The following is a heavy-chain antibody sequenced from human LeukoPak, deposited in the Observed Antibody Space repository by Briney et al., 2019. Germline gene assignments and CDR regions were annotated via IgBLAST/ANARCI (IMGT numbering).Heavy chain of an antibody. CDR3: ARQGPGDAFDI. V-gene: IGHV5-51*01. Sequence: GESLQISCQASGYSFTNYWIGWVRQMPGKGLEWMTIIYPGDSDTRYSPSFQGQVTISADKSISTAYLQWSSLKASDTAMYYCARQGPGDAFDIWGQGTMVTVSS. CDR1: GYSFTNYW. D-gene: IGHD1-14*01. J-gene: IGHJ3*02. CDR2: IYPGDSDT.